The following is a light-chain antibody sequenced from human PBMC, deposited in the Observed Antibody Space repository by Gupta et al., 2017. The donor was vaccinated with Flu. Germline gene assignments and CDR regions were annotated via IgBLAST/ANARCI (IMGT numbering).Light chain of an antibody. CDR1: QSIDGW. V-gene: IGKV1-5*03. J-gene: IGKJ1*01. CDR3: QQYFSYRS. Sequence: IRMPQSPSTLFASIGDKVTIPCRASQSIDGWLALYQQKPGKAPKLLLYKASSLEKGVPSSFSGSGSGTKITLTITRLQSDDSATYFCQQYFSYRSFGQGTKVEIK. CDR2: KAS.